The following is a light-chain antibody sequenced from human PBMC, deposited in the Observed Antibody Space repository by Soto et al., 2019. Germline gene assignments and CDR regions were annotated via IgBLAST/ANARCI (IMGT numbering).Light chain of an antibody. CDR3: MQALQTPYT. J-gene: IGKJ2*01. V-gene: IGKV2-28*01. CDR1: QSLLQSNGYNY. Sequence: DIVMTQSPLSLPVTPGEPASISCRSSQSLLQSNGYNYLDWYLQKPGQSPQLLIYLGSTRASGVPDRFSGSGSGTDFTLKISRVEAVDVGVYYCMQALQTPYTFGQGTKLEIK. CDR2: LGS.